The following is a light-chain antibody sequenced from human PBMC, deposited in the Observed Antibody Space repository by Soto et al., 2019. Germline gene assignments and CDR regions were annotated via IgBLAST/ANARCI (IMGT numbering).Light chain of an antibody. CDR3: QQYDNSPQVT. CDR2: GAS. Sequence: EIVLTQSPGTLYLSPGERATLSCRASQSVSSSYLAWYQQKPGQAPRLLIYGASNRATGIPDRFSGSGSGTDFTLTISRLEPEDFAVYYCQQYDNSPQVTFGQGTRREIK. V-gene: IGKV3-20*01. CDR1: QSVSSSY. J-gene: IGKJ5*01.